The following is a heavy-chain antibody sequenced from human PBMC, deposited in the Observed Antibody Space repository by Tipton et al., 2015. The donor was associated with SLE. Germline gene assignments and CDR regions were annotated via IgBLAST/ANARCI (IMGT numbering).Heavy chain of an antibody. V-gene: IGHV4-39*07. CDR3: ARGGVEEGLEEGDWFDS. J-gene: IGHJ5*01. D-gene: IGHD1-1*01. CDR2: IYYSGST. Sequence: TLSLTCTVSGGSISSSDYSWGWIRQPPGKGLEWIGGIYYSGSTFYNPSLKSRVTISVDTSKYQLSLQLSSVTAADTAVYYCARGGVEEGLEEGDWFDSWGQGTLVTVSS. CDR1: GGSISSSDYS.